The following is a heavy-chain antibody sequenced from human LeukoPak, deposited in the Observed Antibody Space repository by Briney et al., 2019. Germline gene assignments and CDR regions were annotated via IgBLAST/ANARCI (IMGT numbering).Heavy chain of an antibody. D-gene: IGHD1-7*01. J-gene: IGHJ4*02. CDR3: ARVEAELLLDY. Sequence: ASVKVSCKASGYILTTYGISWVRQAPGQGLEWMGWISAYNGDTDFAQHLQGRVSMTIDASTNTAYMELRSLRSDDTAVYYCARVEAELLLDYWGQGTLVTVPS. CDR2: ISAYNGDT. V-gene: IGHV1-18*01. CDR1: GYILTTYG.